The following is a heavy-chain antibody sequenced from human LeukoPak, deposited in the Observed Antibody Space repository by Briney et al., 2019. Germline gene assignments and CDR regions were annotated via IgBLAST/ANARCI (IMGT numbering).Heavy chain of an antibody. J-gene: IGHJ4*02. D-gene: IGHD6-19*01. CDR2: IYYSGST. V-gene: IGHV4-39*07. CDR1: GGSISSSSYY. CDR3: ARELGGGFDY. Sequence: SETLSLTCTVSGGSISSSSYYWGWLRQPPGKGLEWIGSIYYSGSTYYNPSLKSRVTISVDTSKNQFSLKLSSVTTADTAVYYCARELGGGFDYWGQGTLVTVSS.